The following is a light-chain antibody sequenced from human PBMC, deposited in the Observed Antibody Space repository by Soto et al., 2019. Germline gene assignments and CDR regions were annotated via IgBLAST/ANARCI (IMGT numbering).Light chain of an antibody. Sequence: ETVMTQSPATLSVSPGEGATLSCRASRSISSSLAWYQQKPGRAPRLLIYGASTRATDIPARFSGSGSGTEFTLTISDVEPEDFAVYYCHQRQSWPRTFGQGTKVDIK. V-gene: IGKV3-15*01. CDR3: HQRQSWPRT. J-gene: IGKJ1*01. CDR2: GAS. CDR1: RSISSS.